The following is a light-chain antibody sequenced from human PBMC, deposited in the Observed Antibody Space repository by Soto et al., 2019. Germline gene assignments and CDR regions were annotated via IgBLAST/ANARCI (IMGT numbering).Light chain of an antibody. J-gene: IGKJ4*01. Sequence: DIQMTQSPSSVSASVGDTVTITCRASQGVNNWLAWYQQKPGRAPKLLVYAASSLQSGVPSRFSGSGSVTDFTLTIRSLQPEDFATYYCQQANSFPLSFGGGTKVEIK. CDR2: AAS. V-gene: IGKV1D-12*01. CDR3: QQANSFPLS. CDR1: QGVNNW.